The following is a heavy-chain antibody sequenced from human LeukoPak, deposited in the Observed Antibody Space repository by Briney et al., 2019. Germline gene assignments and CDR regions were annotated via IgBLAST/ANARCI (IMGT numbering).Heavy chain of an antibody. V-gene: IGHV3-53*01. CDR1: GFTVSSNY. CDR3: ARVSPQEAYYYYMDV. CDR2: IYSGGSA. Sequence: GGSLRLSCAASGFTVSSNYMSWVRQAPGKGLEWVSVIYSGGSAYYADSVKGRFTISRDNSKNTLYLQMNSLRAEDTAVYYCARVSPQEAYYYYMDVWGKGTTVTVSS. J-gene: IGHJ6*03.